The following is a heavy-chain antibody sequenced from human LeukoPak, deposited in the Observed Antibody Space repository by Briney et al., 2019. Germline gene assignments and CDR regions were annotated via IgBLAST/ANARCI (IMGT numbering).Heavy chain of an antibody. CDR3: ARQVYSSSWSYYFEY. CDR2: IHYSGST. CDR1: GGSISSSSYY. V-gene: IGHV4-61*01. D-gene: IGHD6-13*01. J-gene: IGHJ4*02. Sequence: KPSETLSLTCTVSGGSISSSSYYWSWIRQPPGRGLEWIGSIHYSGSTSYNSSLKSRVTMSIDTSKNQFSLKLSSVTPADTAVYYCARQVYSSSWSYYFEYWGQGILVTVSS.